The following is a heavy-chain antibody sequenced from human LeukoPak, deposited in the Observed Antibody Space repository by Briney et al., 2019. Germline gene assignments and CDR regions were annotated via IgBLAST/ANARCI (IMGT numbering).Heavy chain of an antibody. J-gene: IGHJ4*02. Sequence: SVKVSCKASGYTFTGYYIHWVRQAPGQGLEWMGWINVDSGDTNYAQKFQGRVTMTRDTSISTAQMDLSRLKSDDTAVYYCAPRGGGASLHFDYWGQGTLGTVSS. D-gene: IGHD3-16*01. V-gene: IGHV1-2*02. CDR2: INVDSGDT. CDR3: APRGGGASLHFDY. CDR1: GYTFTGYY.